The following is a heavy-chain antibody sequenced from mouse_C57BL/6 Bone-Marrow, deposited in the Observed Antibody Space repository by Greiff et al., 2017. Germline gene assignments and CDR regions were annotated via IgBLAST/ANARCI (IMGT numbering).Heavy chain of an antibody. CDR2: IHPNSGST. J-gene: IGHJ3*01. V-gene: IGHV1-64*01. CDR3: ARLVTTPFAY. Sequence: QVQLQQSGAELVQPGASVKLSCKASGYTFTSYWMHWVKQRPGPGLEWIGMIHPNSGSTNSNEKFKSKATLTVDKSSSTAYMQLSSLTSEDSAVYYCARLVTTPFAYWGQGTLVTVSA. CDR1: GYTFTSYW. D-gene: IGHD2-2*01.